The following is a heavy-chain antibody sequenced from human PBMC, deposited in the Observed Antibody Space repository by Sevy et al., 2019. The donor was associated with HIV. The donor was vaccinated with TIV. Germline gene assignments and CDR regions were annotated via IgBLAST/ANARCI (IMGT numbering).Heavy chain of an antibody. V-gene: IGHV3-7*01. Sequence: GGSLRLSCAASGFTFSKYWMGWVRQAPGKGLEWVANIKQDAGQKYYVDSVKGRFTISRDNAKNSLYLQMNSLRAEHTAVYFCARDDGNYYFHYWGQGTLVTVSS. D-gene: IGHD1-7*01. CDR2: IKQDAGQK. J-gene: IGHJ4*02. CDR3: ARDDGNYYFHY. CDR1: GFTFSKYW.